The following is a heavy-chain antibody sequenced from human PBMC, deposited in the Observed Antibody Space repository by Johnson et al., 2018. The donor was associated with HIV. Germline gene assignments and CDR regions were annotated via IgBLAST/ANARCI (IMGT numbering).Heavy chain of an antibody. Sequence: QVQLVESGGGVVQPGGSLRLSCAASGFTFSSYGMHWVRQAPGKGLEWVAFIRYDGSNKYDADSVKGRFTISRDNSKNTLYLQMSSLRVEDTAVYYCAKDWDRWLQPPGDAFDIRGQGTMVTVSS. V-gene: IGHV3-30*02. J-gene: IGHJ3*02. D-gene: IGHD5-24*01. CDR3: AKDWDRWLQPPGDAFDI. CDR2: IRYDGSNK. CDR1: GFTFSSYG.